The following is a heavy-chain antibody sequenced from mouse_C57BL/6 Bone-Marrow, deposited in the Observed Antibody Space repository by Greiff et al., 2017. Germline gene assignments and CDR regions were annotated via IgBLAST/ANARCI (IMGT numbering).Heavy chain of an antibody. V-gene: IGHV1-76*01. CDR2: IYPGSGNT. D-gene: IGHD1-1*01. CDR3: AIYYYGSSYHY. CDR1: GYTFTDYY. J-gene: IGHJ2*01. Sequence: VQLQQSGAELVRPGASVKLSCKASGYTFTDYYINWVKQRPGQGLEWIARIYPGSGNTYYNEKFKGKATLTAEKSSSTAYMQLSSLTSEDSAVYFCAIYYYGSSYHYWGQGTTLTVSS.